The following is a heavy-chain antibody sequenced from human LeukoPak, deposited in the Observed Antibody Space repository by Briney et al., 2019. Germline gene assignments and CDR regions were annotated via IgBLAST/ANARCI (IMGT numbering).Heavy chain of an antibody. CDR2: IYYSGST. Sequence: SETLSLTCTVSSGSISSGGYYWSWIRQHPGKGLEWIGYIYYSGSTYYNPSLKSRVTISVDTSKNHFSLKLSSVTAADTAVYYCARDPGRGTNRYYYYYMDVWGKGTTVTVSS. J-gene: IGHJ6*03. CDR1: SGSISSGGYY. CDR3: ARDPGRGTNRYYYYYMDV. D-gene: IGHD2-2*01. V-gene: IGHV4-31*03.